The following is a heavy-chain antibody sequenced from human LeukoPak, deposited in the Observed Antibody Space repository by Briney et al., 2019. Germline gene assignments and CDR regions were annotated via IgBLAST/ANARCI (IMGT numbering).Heavy chain of an antibody. CDR1: GFTFSSNA. CDR2: IRSSGGTT. Sequence: PGGSLRVSCAGSGFTFSSNAMSWVRQAPGKGLEWVSTIRSSGGTTYYADSVKGRFTISRDNAKNSLYLQMNSLRAEDTAVYYCAREWIGWEPYNAFDIWGQGTMVTVSS. V-gene: IGHV3-23*01. D-gene: IGHD1-26*01. CDR3: AREWIGWEPYNAFDI. J-gene: IGHJ3*02.